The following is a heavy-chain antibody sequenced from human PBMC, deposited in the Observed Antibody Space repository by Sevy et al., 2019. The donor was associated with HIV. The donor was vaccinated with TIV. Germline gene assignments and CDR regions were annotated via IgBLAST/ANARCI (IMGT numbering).Heavy chain of an antibody. J-gene: IGHJ3*02. D-gene: IGHD3-22*01. Sequence: GGSLRLSCAASGFTFSSYAMSWVRQAPGKGLEWVSAISGSGGSTYYAYSVKGRFTISRDNSKNTLYLQMNSLRAEDTAVYYCAKMRKMDYSLTYYYDSSGYYGAFDIWGQGTMVTVSS. CDR2: ISGSGGST. CDR1: GFTFSSYA. V-gene: IGHV3-23*01. CDR3: AKMRKMDYSLTYYYDSSGYYGAFDI.